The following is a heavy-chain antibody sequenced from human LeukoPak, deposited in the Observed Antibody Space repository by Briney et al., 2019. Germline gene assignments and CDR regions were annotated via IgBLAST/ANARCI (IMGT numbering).Heavy chain of an antibody. Sequence: GGSLRLSCAASGFTFSSYWMHWVRQAPGKGLVWVSRINSDGSSTSYADSVKGRFTISRDNAKNTLYLQMGSLRAEDMAVYYCARGEASNLLSPNQYYYYYYMDVWGKGTTVTVSS. D-gene: IGHD4-11*01. CDR1: GFTFSSYW. CDR2: INSDGSST. CDR3: ARGEASNLLSPNQYYYYYYMDV. V-gene: IGHV3-74*01. J-gene: IGHJ6*03.